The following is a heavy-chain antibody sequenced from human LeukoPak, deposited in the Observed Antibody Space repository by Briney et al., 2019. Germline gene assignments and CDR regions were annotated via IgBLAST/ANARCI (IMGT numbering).Heavy chain of an antibody. CDR2: ISDTT. V-gene: IGHV3-23*01. J-gene: IGHJ5*02. Sequence: GSLRLSCAASGITFRSFALSWVRQAPGKGLEWVSTISDTTYYADSVRGRFTISRDDSKNTLYLQMDSLRAEDTAIYSCARSRGPGNHWFDPWGQGTLVTVSS. CDR3: ARSRGPGNHWFDP. D-gene: IGHD3-10*01. CDR1: GITFRSFA.